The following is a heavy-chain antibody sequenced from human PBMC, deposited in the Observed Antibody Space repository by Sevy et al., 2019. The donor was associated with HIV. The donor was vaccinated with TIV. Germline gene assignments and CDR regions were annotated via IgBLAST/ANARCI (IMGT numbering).Heavy chain of an antibody. CDR3: ARVPEYGDFVYFFDY. D-gene: IGHD4-17*01. Sequence: GGSLRLSCAASGFTFSSYWMSWVRQAPGKGLEWVANINQDGSEKYYVDSVKGRFTISRDNGKKSLYLQMNSLRADDTAVYYCARVPEYGDFVYFFDYWGQGTLVTVSS. J-gene: IGHJ4*02. CDR2: INQDGSEK. V-gene: IGHV3-7*01. CDR1: GFTFSSYW.